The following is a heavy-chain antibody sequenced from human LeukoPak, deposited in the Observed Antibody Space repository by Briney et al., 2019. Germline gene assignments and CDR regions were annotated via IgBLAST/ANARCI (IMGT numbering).Heavy chain of an antibody. Sequence: ASVEVSCKASGGTFSSYAIIWVRQARGQGLEWIGWVSHKTGDRGFALKFQGRVTMTSDSSEATIYMELRSLTSEDTAVYYCARTPPKGDIDTWGQGTMVTVSS. CDR1: GGTFSSYA. D-gene: IGHD2-21*02. CDR2: VSHKTGDR. J-gene: IGHJ5*02. V-gene: IGHV1-8*02. CDR3: ARTPPKGDIDT.